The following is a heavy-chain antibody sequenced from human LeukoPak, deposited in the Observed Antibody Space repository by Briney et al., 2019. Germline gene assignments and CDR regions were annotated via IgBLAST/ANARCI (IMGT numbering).Heavy chain of an antibody. CDR2: IIPIFGTA. CDR1: GCTFSSYA. Sequence: SVKVSCKASGCTFSSYAISWVRQAPGQGLEWMGGIIPIFGTANYAQKFQGRVTITADESTRTAYMELSSLRSEDTAVYYCARVITMVRGVRSYYFDYWGQGTLVTVSS. J-gene: IGHJ4*02. V-gene: IGHV1-69*13. D-gene: IGHD3-10*01. CDR3: ARVITMVRGVRSYYFDY.